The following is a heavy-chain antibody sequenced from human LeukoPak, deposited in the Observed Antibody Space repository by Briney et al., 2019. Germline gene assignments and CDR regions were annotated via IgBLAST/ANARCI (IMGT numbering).Heavy chain of an antibody. J-gene: IGHJ4*02. CDR3: AADPSYSSGYRYYFDY. V-gene: IGHV1-58*01. D-gene: IGHD3-22*01. CDR1: GFTFISSA. Sequence: SVNVSCKTSGFTFISSAVQWVRQARGQRLEWIGWIVVSSGKTNNAQKFKERVTITGDMSTSRAYMKLSSLRSEDTAVYYCAADPSYSSGYRYYFDYWGQGTLVTVSS. CDR2: IVVSSGKT.